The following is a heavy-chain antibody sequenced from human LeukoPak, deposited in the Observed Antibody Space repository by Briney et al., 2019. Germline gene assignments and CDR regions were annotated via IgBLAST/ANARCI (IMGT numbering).Heavy chain of an antibody. CDR3: ARSETGYPYY. V-gene: IGHV4-34*01. D-gene: IGHD3-9*01. CDR1: GGSFSGYY. Sequence: SETLSLTCAVYGGSFSGYYWSWIRQPPGKGLEWIGEINHSGSTNYNPSLKSRVTISVDTSKNQFSLKLSSVTAADTAVYYCARSETGYPYYWGQGTLVTVSS. CDR2: INHSGST. J-gene: IGHJ4*02.